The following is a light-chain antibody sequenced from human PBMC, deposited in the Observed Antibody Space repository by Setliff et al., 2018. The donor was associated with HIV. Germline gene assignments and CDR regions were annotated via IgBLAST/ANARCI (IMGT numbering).Light chain of an antibody. CDR3: SSYAGGINYV. J-gene: IGLJ1*01. Sequence: QSALAQPPSASGSPGQSVTISCIGTSSDVGGYNYVSWYQQHPGKAPKLIIFEVSKRPSGVPNRFSGSKSGNTASLTVSGLLAEDEAEYYCSSYAGGINYVFGTGTKVTVL. V-gene: IGLV2-8*01. CDR1: SSDVGGYNY. CDR2: EVS.